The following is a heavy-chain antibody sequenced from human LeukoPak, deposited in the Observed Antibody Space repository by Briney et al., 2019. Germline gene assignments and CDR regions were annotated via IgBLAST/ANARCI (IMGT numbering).Heavy chain of an antibody. J-gene: IGHJ4*02. CDR2: ISAYNGNT. CDR1: GYTFTIYG. CDR3: ARDPSLRYFDWFNSGLDY. D-gene: IGHD3-9*01. Sequence: ASVKVSCKASGYTFTIYGISWVRQAPGQGLEWMGWISAYNGNTNYAQKLQGRVTMTTDTSTSTAYMELRSLRSDDTAVYYCARDPSLRYFDWFNSGLDYWGQGTLVTVSS. V-gene: IGHV1-18*04.